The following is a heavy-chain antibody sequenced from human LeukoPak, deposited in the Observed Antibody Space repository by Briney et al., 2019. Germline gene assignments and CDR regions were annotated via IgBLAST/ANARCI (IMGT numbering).Heavy chain of an antibody. CDR2: IKADGTGK. CDR3: ARDRGWQQFDY. V-gene: IGHV3-7*01. CDR1: GFTFSGSW. J-gene: IGHJ4*01. Sequence: GGSLRLSCVASGFTFSGSWMTWVRQAPGMGLERVANIKADGTGKYYVDSVRGRFSISRDNAKNSLYLELNSLRAEDTGVYFCARDRGWQQFDYWGQGTLVTVSS. D-gene: IGHD5-24*01.